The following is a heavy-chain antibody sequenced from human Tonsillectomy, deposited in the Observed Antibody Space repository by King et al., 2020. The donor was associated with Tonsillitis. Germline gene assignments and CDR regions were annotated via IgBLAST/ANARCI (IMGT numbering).Heavy chain of an antibody. CDR1: VFSLSTSGVG. Sequence: TLQESGPTLVKPTQTLTLTCTFSVFSLSTSGVGVGWIRQPPGKALEWLALINRNDDKCYSPSLKSRLTITKDTSKNQVVLTMTNMDPVDTATYYCAHTPDTAMVTGFDYWGQGTLVTVSS. CDR2: INRNDDK. J-gene: IGHJ4*02. D-gene: IGHD5-18*01. V-gene: IGHV2-5*01. CDR3: AHTPDTAMVTGFDY.